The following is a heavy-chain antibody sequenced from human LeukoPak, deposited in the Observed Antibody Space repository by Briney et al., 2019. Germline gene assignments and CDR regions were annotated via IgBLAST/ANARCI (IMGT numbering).Heavy chain of an antibody. V-gene: IGHV3-30*03. CDR1: GFIFSTSV. CDR3: ARARKQQLVLNAFDI. J-gene: IGHJ3*02. CDR2: ISHDGGNK. Sequence: GGSLRLSCAASGFIFSTSVIHWVRQAPGKGLEWVALISHDGGNKQYGDSVNGRFTISRDNSRNTLSLEMSSLTVEDTAVYYCARARKQQLVLNAFDIWGQGTMVTVSS. D-gene: IGHD6-13*01.